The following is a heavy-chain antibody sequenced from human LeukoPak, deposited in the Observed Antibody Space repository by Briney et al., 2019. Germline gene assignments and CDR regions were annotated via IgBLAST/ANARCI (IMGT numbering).Heavy chain of an antibody. J-gene: IGHJ3*02. CDR1: GFTFSSYA. CDR3: ARDSGTVSDAFDI. CDR2: ITGSGGST. V-gene: IGHV3-23*01. D-gene: IGHD4-11*01. Sequence: PGGSLRLSCAASGFTFSSYAMSWVRQAPGKGLEWVSTITGSGGSTRYAQKFQGRVTMTRDTSTGTIYMELSSLRSEDTAVYFCARDSGTVSDAFDIWGQGTMVTVSS.